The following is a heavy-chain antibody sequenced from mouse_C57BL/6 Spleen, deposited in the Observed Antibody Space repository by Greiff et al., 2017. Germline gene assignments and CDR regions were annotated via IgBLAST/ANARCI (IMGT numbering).Heavy chain of an antibody. Sequence: VKLQESGAELARPGASVKLSCKASGYTFTSYGISWVKQRTGQGLEWIGEIYPRSGNTYYNEKFKGKATLPADKSSSTAYMELRSLTSEDSAVYFCARAGVLRLGAMDYWGQGTSVTVSS. V-gene: IGHV1-81*01. CDR1: GYTFTSYG. CDR2: IYPRSGNT. CDR3: ARAGVLRLGAMDY. J-gene: IGHJ4*01. D-gene: IGHD1-1*01.